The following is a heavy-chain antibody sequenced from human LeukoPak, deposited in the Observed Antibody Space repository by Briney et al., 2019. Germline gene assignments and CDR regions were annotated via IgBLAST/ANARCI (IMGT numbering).Heavy chain of an antibody. CDR1: GYTFSGYY. CDR2: VIPNSGDT. J-gene: IGHJ4*02. CDR3: ARVAHNYDLLTGYYPYLDYFDF. V-gene: IGHV1-2*02. Sequence: VASVKVSCKASGYTFSGYYMIWLRQEPGQGLEWMGWVIPNSGDTYYAQKFQGRVTMTRVTSISTAYMELMRLRSDDTAVFYCARVAHNYDLLTGYYPYLDYFDFWGQGTLVTVSS. D-gene: IGHD3-9*01.